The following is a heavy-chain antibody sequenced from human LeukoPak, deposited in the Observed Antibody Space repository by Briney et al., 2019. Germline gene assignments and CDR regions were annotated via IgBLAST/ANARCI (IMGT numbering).Heavy chain of an antibody. Sequence: SETLSLTCTVSGGSISSSSYYWGWIRQPPGKGLEWIGSTYYSGSTYYNPSLKSRVTISVDTSKNQFSLKLSSVTAADTAVYYCARWDSSSWYADYWGQGTLVTVSS. D-gene: IGHD6-13*01. CDR3: ARWDSSSWYADY. J-gene: IGHJ4*02. CDR2: TYYSGST. V-gene: IGHV4-39*01. CDR1: GGSISSSSYY.